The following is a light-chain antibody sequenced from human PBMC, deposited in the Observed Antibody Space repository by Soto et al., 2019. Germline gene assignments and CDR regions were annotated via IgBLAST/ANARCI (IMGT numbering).Light chain of an antibody. Sequence: QSVLTQPASVSGSPGQSITISCTGTSSDVGGYNHVSWHQQHPGKAPKLMIYDVTDRPSGVSNRFSGSKSGNTASLAISGLQAEDEADYYCNSYTSTNTLVFGGGTKLTVL. CDR1: SSDVGGYNH. CDR2: DVT. J-gene: IGLJ2*01. V-gene: IGLV2-14*03. CDR3: NSYTSTNTLV.